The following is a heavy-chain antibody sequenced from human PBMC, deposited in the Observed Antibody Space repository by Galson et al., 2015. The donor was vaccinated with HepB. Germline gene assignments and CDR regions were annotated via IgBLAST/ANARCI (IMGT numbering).Heavy chain of an antibody. D-gene: IGHD3-3*01. J-gene: IGHJ3*02. CDR3: ARTIIFSAPALDAFDI. Sequence: SLRLSCAASGFTFRSYNMNWVRRAPGKGLEWVSSVDGSGNHRYYADSLKGRFIVSRDNAQNSLSLQMNSLRAEDTAVYYCARTIIFSAPALDAFDIWGQGTTVTVSS. CDR1: GFTFRSYN. CDR2: VDGSGNHR. V-gene: IGHV3-21*01.